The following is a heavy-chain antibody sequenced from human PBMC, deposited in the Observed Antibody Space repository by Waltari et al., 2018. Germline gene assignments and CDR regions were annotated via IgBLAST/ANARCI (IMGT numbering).Heavy chain of an antibody. V-gene: IGHV4-30-4*08. CDR2: IYHSANT. J-gene: IGHJ5*02. CDR1: GGSISSGDYY. Sequence: QVQLQESGPGLVEPSQTLSLTCTVFGGSISSGDYYWGWIRQPPGKGLEWIGFIYHSANTHYNPSLKSRITMSVDTSKNQFSLNLNSVNAADTAVYYCARGTHGFDPWGQGTLVTVSS. CDR3: ARGTHGFDP.